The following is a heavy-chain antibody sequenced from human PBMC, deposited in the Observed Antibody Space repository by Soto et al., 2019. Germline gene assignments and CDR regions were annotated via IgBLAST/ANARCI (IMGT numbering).Heavy chain of an antibody. CDR2: INHSGST. J-gene: IGHJ4*02. Sequence: QVQLQQWGPGLLKPSETLSLTCAVYGGSFSGYYWTWIRQPPGTGLEWIGEINHSGSTNYNPSLKSRVTVSVDTSKNQFSLKLTSVTAPDTAVYCSARDKITGLFDYWGQGTLVTVSS. D-gene: IGHD2-8*02. V-gene: IGHV4-34*01. CDR3: ARDKITGLFDY. CDR1: GGSFSGYY.